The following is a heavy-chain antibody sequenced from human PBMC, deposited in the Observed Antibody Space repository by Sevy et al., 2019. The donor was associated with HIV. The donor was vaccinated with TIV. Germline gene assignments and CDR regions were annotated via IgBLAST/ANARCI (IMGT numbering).Heavy chain of an antibody. Sequence: GGSLRLSCAASGFTFSSYAMHWVRQAPGKGLEWVAVISYDGSNKYYADSVKGRFTISRDNSKNTLYLQMNSLRAEDTAVYYCVSDIRITGTLPFDYWGQGTLVTVSS. CDR1: GFTFSSYA. V-gene: IGHV3-30-3*01. CDR3: VSDIRITGTLPFDY. D-gene: IGHD1-20*01. CDR2: ISYDGSNK. J-gene: IGHJ4*02.